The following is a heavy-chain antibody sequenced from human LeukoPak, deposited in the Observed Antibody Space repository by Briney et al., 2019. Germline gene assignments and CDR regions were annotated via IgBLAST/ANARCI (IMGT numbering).Heavy chain of an antibody. D-gene: IGHD3-22*01. CDR2: IIPIFGTA. J-gene: IGHJ4*02. Sequence: ASVKVSCKASGGTFSSYAISWVRQAPGQGLEWMGGIIPIFGTANYAQKFQGRVTITADESTSTAYMELSSLRSEDTAVYYCAGLYDSSGYYYACWGQGTLVTVSS. CDR1: GGTFSSYA. V-gene: IGHV1-69*13. CDR3: AGLYDSSGYYYAC.